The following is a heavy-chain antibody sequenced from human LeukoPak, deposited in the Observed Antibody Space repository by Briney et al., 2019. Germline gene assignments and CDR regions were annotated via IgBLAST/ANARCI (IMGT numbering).Heavy chain of an antibody. CDR1: GFTFSSYS. CDR2: ISSSSSYI. D-gene: IGHD6-13*01. J-gene: IGHJ4*02. CDR3: ARGIAAAGLDY. Sequence: PGGSLRLFCAASGFTFSSYSMIWARQAPGKGLEWVSSISSSSSYIYYADSVKGRFTISRDNAKNSLYLQMNSLRAEDTAVYYCARGIAAAGLDYWGQGTLVTVSS. V-gene: IGHV3-21*01.